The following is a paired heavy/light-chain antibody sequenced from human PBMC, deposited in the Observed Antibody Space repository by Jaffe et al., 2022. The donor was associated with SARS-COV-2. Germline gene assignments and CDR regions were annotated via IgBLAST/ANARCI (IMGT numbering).Light chain of an antibody. J-gene: IGKJ3*01. V-gene: IGKV1-9*01. Sequence: DIQLTQSPSFLSASVGDTITITCRASQDISSYLVWYQQKPGKAPKLLIYGASNLQSGVPLRFSGSGSGTEFTLTISSLQPEDFATYYCQQLYSYPRTFGPGTKVDIK. CDR3: QQLYSYPRT. CDR2: GAS. CDR1: QDISSY.
Heavy chain of an antibody. V-gene: IGHV3-48*03. Sequence: EVQLAESGGGSVQPGGSLRLSCAVSGFTFSNYEMNWVRQAPGKGLEWVAYISSSGSTIYYTDSVKGRFTISRDNAKNSVHLQMNSLRAEDTAVYFCARDLGGGSNYYTEGVVGEYDYFYYGMDVWGQGTTVTVSS. CDR1: GFTFSNYE. J-gene: IGHJ6*02. D-gene: IGHD3-16*01. CDR2: ISSSGSTI. CDR3: ARDLGGGSNYYTEGVVGEYDYFYYGMDV.